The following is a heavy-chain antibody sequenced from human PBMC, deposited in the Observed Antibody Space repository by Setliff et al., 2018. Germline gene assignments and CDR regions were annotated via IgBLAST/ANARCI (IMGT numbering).Heavy chain of an antibody. J-gene: IGHJ4*02. CDR3: ARQPSSGAYYNPRPYYFDS. D-gene: IGHD3-10*01. V-gene: IGHV4-59*01. CDR1: GGFIRDYY. CDR2: IYYRGTT. Sequence: PSETLSLTCTVSGGFIRDYYWNWIRQSPGKGLEWIGYIYYRGTTNYNSSLKSRVTMSADTSNNQFSLNLRSVTAADTAVYFCARQPSSGAYYNPRPYYFDSWGQGTLVTVSS.